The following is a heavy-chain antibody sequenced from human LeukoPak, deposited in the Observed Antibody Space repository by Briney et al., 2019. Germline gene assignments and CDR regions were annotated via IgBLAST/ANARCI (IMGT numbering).Heavy chain of an antibody. J-gene: IGHJ4*02. CDR2: IKQDGSEK. CDR3: ARAKGPSAAGPFL. CDR1: GFTFSSYG. Sequence: GGSLRLSCAASGFTFSSYGMTWVRQAPGKGLEWVANIKQDGSEKYYVDSVKGRFTISRDNAKNTLYLQMNSLRAEDTAVYYCARAKGPSAAGPFLWGQGTLVTVSS. D-gene: IGHD6-13*01. V-gene: IGHV3-7*01.